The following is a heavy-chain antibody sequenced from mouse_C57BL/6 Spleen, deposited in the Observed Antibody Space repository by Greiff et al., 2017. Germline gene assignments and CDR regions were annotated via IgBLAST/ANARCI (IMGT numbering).Heavy chain of an antibody. CDR3: TPRDY. CDR1: GYTFTDYE. J-gene: IGHJ2*01. V-gene: IGHV1-15*01. D-gene: IGHD2-10*02. CDR2: IDPETGGT. Sequence: QVQLQQSGAELVRPGASVTLSCKASGYTFTDYEMHWVKQTPVQGLEWIGAIDPETGGTAYNQKFKGKAILTADKSSSAAYMELRSLTSEDSAVYYCTPRDYWGQGTTLTVSS.